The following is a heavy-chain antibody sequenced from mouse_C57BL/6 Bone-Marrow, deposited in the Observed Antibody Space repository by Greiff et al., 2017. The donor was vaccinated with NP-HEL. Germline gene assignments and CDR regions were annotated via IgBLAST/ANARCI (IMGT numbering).Heavy chain of an antibody. J-gene: IGHJ4*01. V-gene: IGHV3-6*01. CDR2: ISYDGSN. D-gene: IGHD2-3*01. Sequence: EVQLQESGPGLVKPSQSLSLTCSVTGYSITSGYYWNWIRQFPGNKLEWMGYISYDGSNNYNPSLKNRISITRDTSKNQFFLKLNSVTTEDTATYYCARDGWLYAMDYWGQGTSVTVSS. CDR3: ARDGWLYAMDY. CDR1: GYSITSGYY.